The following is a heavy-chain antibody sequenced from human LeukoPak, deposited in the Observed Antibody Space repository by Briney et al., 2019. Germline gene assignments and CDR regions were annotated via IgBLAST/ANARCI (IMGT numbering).Heavy chain of an antibody. CDR1: GYTFTSYG. V-gene: IGHV1-18*01. CDR3: AREVYYGSGSYYIPLDY. CDR2: ISAYNGNT. Sequence: ASVTVSCKASGYTFTSYGISWVRQAPGQGLEWMGWISAYNGNTNYAQKLQGRVTMTTDTSTSTAYMELRSLRSDDTAVYYCAREVYYGSGSYYIPLDYWGQGTLVTVSS. J-gene: IGHJ4*02. D-gene: IGHD3-10*01.